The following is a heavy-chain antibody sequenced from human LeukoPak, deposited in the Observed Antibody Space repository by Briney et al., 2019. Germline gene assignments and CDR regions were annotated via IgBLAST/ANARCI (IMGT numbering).Heavy chain of an antibody. Sequence: SETLSLTCAVYGGSFSGYYWSWIRQPPGKGLEWIGSIYYSGSTYYNPSLKSRVTISVDTSKNQFSLKLSSVTAADTAVYYCARPPVAGSDAFDIWGQGTMVTVSS. CDR3: ARPPVAGSDAFDI. J-gene: IGHJ3*02. CDR2: IYYSGST. D-gene: IGHD6-19*01. CDR1: GGSFSGYY. V-gene: IGHV4-34*01.